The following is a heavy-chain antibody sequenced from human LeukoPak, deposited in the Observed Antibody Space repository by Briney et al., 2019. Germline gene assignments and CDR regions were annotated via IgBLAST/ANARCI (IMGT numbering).Heavy chain of an antibody. CDR2: IRYDGSDK. CDR1: GFAFSGYG. D-gene: IGHD2-2*01. Sequence: GGSLRLSXAASGFAFSGYGMHWVRQAPGKGLEWVAFIRYDGSDKYYADSVKGRFTISRDDSKNTLFLQMSSLRAEDVAVYYCAKGSYHCSNSTCPQYYYYMDVWGKGTTVTVSS. V-gene: IGHV3-30*02. CDR3: AKGSYHCSNSTCPQYYYYMDV. J-gene: IGHJ6*03.